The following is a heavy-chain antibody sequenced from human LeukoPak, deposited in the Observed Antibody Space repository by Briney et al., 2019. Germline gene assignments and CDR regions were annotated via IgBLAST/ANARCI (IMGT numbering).Heavy chain of an antibody. CDR2: ISSSSSII. CDR1: GFTFNSYN. J-gene: IGHJ4*02. V-gene: IGHV3-48*01. Sequence: PGGSLRLSCGASGFTFNSYNMNWVRQAPGKGLEWVSYISSSSSIIYYTDSVKGRFTTSRDNAKNSLYLQMNSLRAEDTAMYFCAGDDSSGYFFDFWGQGTLVTVSS. D-gene: IGHD3-22*01. CDR3: AGDDSSGYFFDF.